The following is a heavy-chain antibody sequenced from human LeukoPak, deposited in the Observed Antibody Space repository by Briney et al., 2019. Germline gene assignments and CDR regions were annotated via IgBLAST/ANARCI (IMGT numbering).Heavy chain of an antibody. V-gene: IGHV3-30*02. CDR2: IRYDGSNK. J-gene: IGHJ6*03. Sequence: PGGSLRLSCAASGFTFSSYGMHWVRQAPGKGVEGVAFIRYDGSNKYYADSVKGGFTISRDNSKNTLYLQLNSLTAEDTAVYYCAKEQNYYYYMDVWGKGTTVTVSS. CDR3: AKEQNYYYYMDV. CDR1: GFTFSSYG.